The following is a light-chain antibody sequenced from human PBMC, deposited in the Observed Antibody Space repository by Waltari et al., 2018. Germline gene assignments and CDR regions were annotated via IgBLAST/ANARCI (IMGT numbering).Light chain of an antibody. V-gene: IGKV1-5*03. J-gene: IGKJ1*01. CDR1: QSISTW. Sequence: DIQMTQSPSTLSASVGDRVTSPCRASQSISTWLAWYQQKPRTDPKLLVYKASMLESGVTSRCSGSGTGTEFTLTVSGLQPDDSATYYCQQFHNSWTFGQGTKEEIK. CDR2: KAS. CDR3: QQFHNSWT.